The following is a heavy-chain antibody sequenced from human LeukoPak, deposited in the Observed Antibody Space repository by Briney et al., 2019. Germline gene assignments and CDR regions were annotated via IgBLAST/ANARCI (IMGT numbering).Heavy chain of an antibody. J-gene: IGHJ6*02. CDR2: ISSSGSTI. CDR3: ARDYDFWSGYYTITYYHYGMDV. Sequence: PGGSLRLSCAASGFTFSDYYRSWIRQAPGKGLEWVSYISSSGSTIYYADSVKGRFTISRDNAKNSLYLQMNSLRAEDTAVYYCARDYDFWSGYYTITYYHYGMDVWGQGTTVTVSS. CDR1: GFTFSDYY. D-gene: IGHD3-3*01. V-gene: IGHV3-11*01.